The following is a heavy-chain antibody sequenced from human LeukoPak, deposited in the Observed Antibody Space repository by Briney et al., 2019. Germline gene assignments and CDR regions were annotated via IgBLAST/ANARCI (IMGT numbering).Heavy chain of an antibody. Sequence: SVKVSCKASGGTFSSYAISWVRQAPGQGLEWMGGIIPIFGTASYAQKFQGRVTMTRDTSTSTVYMELSSLRSEDTAVYYCARADPGSSCGYWGQGTLVTVSS. V-gene: IGHV1-69*05. CDR3: ARADPGSSCGY. D-gene: IGHD6-13*01. CDR2: IIPIFGTA. J-gene: IGHJ4*02. CDR1: GGTFSSYA.